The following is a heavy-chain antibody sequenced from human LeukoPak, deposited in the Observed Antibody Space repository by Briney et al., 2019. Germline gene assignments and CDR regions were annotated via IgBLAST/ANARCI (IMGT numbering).Heavy chain of an antibody. V-gene: IGHV1-2*02. CDR1: GYTFTGYY. CDR2: INPNSGGT. J-gene: IGHJ4*02. CDR3: ASDRDHSIYRSLDY. Sequence: ASVKVSCKASGYTFTGYYMHWVRQAPAQGLEWMGWINPNSGGTKYAQKFQGRVTMTRDTSISTAYMELSRLGSDDPAVYYCASDRDHSIYRSLDYRGQGSLVTVSS. D-gene: IGHD4-11*01.